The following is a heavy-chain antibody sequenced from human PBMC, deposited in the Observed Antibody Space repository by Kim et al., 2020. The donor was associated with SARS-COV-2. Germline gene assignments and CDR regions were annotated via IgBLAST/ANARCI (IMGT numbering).Heavy chain of an antibody. CDR3: AKATDLGLSYVDC. V-gene: IGHV3-33*06. J-gene: IGHJ4*02. D-gene: IGHD3-16*01. Sequence: GGSLRLSCAASGFTFSRYAMHWVRQAPGKGLEWVAVLWYDGSNKYYADSVKGRFTISRDNSKNTLYLQMNSLRAEDTAVYYCAKATDLGLSYVDCWGQGTLVTVSS. CDR1: GFTFSRYA. CDR2: LWYDGSNK.